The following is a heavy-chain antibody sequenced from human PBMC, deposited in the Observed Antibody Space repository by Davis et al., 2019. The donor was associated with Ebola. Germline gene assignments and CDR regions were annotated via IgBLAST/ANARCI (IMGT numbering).Heavy chain of an antibody. CDR1: GDSVSSGG. CDR3: ARGWLRGPFDY. CDR2: TYYTSKWYN. V-gene: IGHV6-1*01. J-gene: IGHJ4*02. Sequence: HSQTLSLTCAISGDSVSSGGWNWIRQSPSRGLEWLGRTYYTSKWYNHYASSVKSRTTINPDTSKNQFSLQLNSVTPEDTAVYYCARGWLRGPFDYWGQGTLVTVSS. D-gene: IGHD3-9*01.